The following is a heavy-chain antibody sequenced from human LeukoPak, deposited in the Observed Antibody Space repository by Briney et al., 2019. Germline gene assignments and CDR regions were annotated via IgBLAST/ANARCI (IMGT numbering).Heavy chain of an antibody. Sequence: PGGSPRLSCAASGFTFSDYYMSWVRQAPGEGVEGGSNISSSGSTIYYADSVKGRFTISRDNAKNSLYLQMNSLRAEDTAVYYCARPYCSGGSCYLDYWGQGTLVTVSS. CDR1: GFTFSDYY. V-gene: IGHV3-11*04. CDR2: ISSSGSTI. CDR3: ARPYCSGGSCYLDY. J-gene: IGHJ4*02. D-gene: IGHD2-15*01.